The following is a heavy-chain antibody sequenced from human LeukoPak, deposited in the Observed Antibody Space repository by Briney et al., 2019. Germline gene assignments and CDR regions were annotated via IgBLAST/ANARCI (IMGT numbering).Heavy chain of an antibody. CDR3: ASTKGYSYGYEWYFDL. CDR2: IKQDGSEK. Sequence: PGGSLRLSCAASGFTFSSYSMSWVRQAPGKGLEWVANIKQDGSEKYYVDSVKGRFTISRDNAKNSLYLQMNSLRAEDTAVYYCASTKGYSYGYEWYFDLWGRGTLVTVSS. V-gene: IGHV3-7*01. D-gene: IGHD5-18*01. J-gene: IGHJ2*01. CDR1: GFTFSSYS.